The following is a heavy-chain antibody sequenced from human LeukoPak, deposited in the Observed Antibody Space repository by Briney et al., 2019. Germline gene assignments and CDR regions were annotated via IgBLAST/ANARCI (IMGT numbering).Heavy chain of an antibody. CDR3: ALGAWGSSGWYADDAFDI. J-gene: IGHJ3*02. D-gene: IGHD6-19*01. CDR1: GVSISSSSYY. V-gene: IGHV4-61*05. CDR2: IYYSGST. Sequence: SETLSLTCTVSGVSISSSSYYWGWIRQPPGKGLEWIGYIYYSGSTNYNPSLKSRVTISVDTSKNQFSLKLSSVTAADTAVYYCALGAWGSSGWYADDAFDIWGQGTMVTVSS.